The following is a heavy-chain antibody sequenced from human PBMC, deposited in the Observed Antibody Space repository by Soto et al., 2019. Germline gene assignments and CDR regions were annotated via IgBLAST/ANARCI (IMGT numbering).Heavy chain of an antibody. CDR1: GGSISSGGYY. J-gene: IGHJ6*03. V-gene: IGHV4-31*03. CDR2: IYYSGST. Sequence: SETLSLTCTVSGGSISSGGYYWSWIRQHPGKGLEWIGYIYYSGSTYYNPSLKSRVTISVDTSKNQFSLKLSSVTAADTAVYYCARSVFGSGYYNYYYYYMDVWGKGTTVTVSS. D-gene: IGHD3-3*01. CDR3: ARSVFGSGYYNYYYYYMDV.